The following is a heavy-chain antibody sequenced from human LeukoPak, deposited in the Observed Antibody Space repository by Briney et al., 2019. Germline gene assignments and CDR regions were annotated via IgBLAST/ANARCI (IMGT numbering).Heavy chain of an antibody. J-gene: IGHJ5*02. CDR2: IKLDGSEK. CDR3: ARGGWSFDP. Sequence: PGGSLRLSCAASGFTFNTYGMSWVRQAPGKGLEWVANIKLDGSEKNYVDSVRGRFTISRDNAKNSLYLQMNSLRAEDTAVYYCARGGWSFDPWGQGTLVTVSS. V-gene: IGHV3-7*01. CDR1: GFTFNTYG.